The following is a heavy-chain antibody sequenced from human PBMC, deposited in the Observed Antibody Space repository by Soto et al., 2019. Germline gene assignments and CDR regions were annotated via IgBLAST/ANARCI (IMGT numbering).Heavy chain of an antibody. CDR3: ARVREDSSGFYYFDY. Sequence: GSLRLSCAASGFTFSSYWMSSVRQAPGKGLVWVANIKQDGSEKYYVDSVKGRFTISRDNAKNSLYLQMNSLSAEDTAVYYCARVREDSSGFYYFDYWGQGTLVTVSS. V-gene: IGHV3-7*01. CDR1: GFTFSSYW. D-gene: IGHD6-19*01. J-gene: IGHJ4*02. CDR2: IKQDGSEK.